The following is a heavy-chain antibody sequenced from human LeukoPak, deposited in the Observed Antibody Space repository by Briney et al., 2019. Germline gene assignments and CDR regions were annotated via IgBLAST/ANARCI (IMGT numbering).Heavy chain of an antibody. V-gene: IGHV3-30*04. J-gene: IGHJ6*03. D-gene: IGHD2-21*02. CDR1: GFTFSSYA. Sequence: GGSLRLSCAASGFTFSSYAMHWVRQAPGKGLEWVAVISYDGSNKYYADSVKGRFTISRDNSKNTLYLQMNSLRAEDTAVYYCARDPQYCGGDCYSGLYYYYYMDVWGKGTTVTVSS. CDR3: ARDPQYCGGDCYSGLYYYYYMDV. CDR2: ISYDGSNK.